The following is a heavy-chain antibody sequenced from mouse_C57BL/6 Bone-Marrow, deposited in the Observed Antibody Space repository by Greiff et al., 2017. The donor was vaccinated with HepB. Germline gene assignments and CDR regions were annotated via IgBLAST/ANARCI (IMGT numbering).Heavy chain of an antibody. Sequence: EVQVVESGGGLVKPGGSLKLSCAASGFTFSDYGMPWVRQAPEKGLEWVAYISSGSSTIYYAYTVKGRFTISRDNAKNTLFLQMTSLRSEDTAMYYCVCGSSFYFDYWGQGTTLTVSS. J-gene: IGHJ2*01. CDR3: VCGSSFYFDY. D-gene: IGHD1-1*01. CDR2: ISSGSSTI. CDR1: GFTFSDYG. V-gene: IGHV5-17*01.